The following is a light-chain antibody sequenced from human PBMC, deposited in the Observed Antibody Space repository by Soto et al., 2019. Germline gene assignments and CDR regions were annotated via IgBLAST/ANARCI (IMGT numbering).Light chain of an antibody. V-gene: IGKV1-39*01. J-gene: IGKJ5*01. CDR1: QSISSY. Sequence: DTQMNQSPSSLSASVGDSISITCRASQSISSYLNWYEQKPGKAPKLLXSAASILQSGVPSRFSGSGSGTDFTLTISNLQPEDFAGYYCQQTYSYPITFGQGTRLEIK. CDR2: AAS. CDR3: QQTYSYPIT.